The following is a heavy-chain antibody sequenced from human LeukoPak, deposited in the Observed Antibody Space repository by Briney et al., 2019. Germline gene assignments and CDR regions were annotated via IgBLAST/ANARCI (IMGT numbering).Heavy chain of an antibody. CDR3: ARLIDYGDYRY. J-gene: IGHJ4*02. CDR1: GFTVSSNY. D-gene: IGHD4-17*01. V-gene: IGHV3-53*01. CDR2: IYSGGST. Sequence: GGSLRLSCAASGFTVSSNYMSWVRQAPGKGLEWGSVIYSGGSTYYAASVKGRFTISRDNSKNTLYLQMNSLRAEDTAVYYCARLIDYGDYRYWGQGTLVTVSS.